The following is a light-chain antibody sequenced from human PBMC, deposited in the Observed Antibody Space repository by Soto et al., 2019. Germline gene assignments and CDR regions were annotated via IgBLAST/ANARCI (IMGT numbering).Light chain of an antibody. CDR1: QSVSSSY. V-gene: IGKV3-20*01. CDR2: GAS. Sequence: EIVLTQSPGTLSLSPGERATLSCRASQSVSSSYLAWYQQKPGQAPRLLLYGASSRATGIPDRFSGSGSGTDFTITISRREPEDFAVYYCQQYDGSLGLTFGGGTKVEIK. J-gene: IGKJ4*01. CDR3: QQYDGSLGLT.